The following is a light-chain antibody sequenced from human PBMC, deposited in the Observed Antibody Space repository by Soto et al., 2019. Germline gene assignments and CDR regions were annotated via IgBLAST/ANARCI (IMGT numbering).Light chain of an antibody. Sequence: LTQPASMSGSPGHSITILCTGSSSDVGAYNYDSWYQQYRPGEAPKLIIYDVSHRPAGVSTRFSGSKSGNTASLTISDFQTKDEADYYCSSYTKAATYVCGTGTKVTVL. J-gene: IGLJ1*01. CDR1: SSDVGAYNY. V-gene: IGLV2-14*03. CDR2: DVS. CDR3: SSYTKAATYV.